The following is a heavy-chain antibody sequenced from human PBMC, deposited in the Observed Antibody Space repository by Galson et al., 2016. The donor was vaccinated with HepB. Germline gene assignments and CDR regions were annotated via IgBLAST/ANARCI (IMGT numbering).Heavy chain of an antibody. D-gene: IGHD4-17*01. V-gene: IGHV3-11*06. CDR3: ARVRVSTTVVTRPIDY. Sequence: SLRLSCAASGFSFSDYYMAWIRQAPGKGLELISYITSGSTYTNHADSLKGRFTISRDDTKNSVYLQMYSLRADDTAIYFCARVRVSTTVVTRPIDYWGPGTLVTVSS. CDR2: ITSGSTYT. CDR1: GFSFSDYY. J-gene: IGHJ4*02.